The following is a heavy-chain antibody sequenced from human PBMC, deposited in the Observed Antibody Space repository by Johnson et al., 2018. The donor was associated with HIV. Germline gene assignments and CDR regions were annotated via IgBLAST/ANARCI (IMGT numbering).Heavy chain of an antibody. Sequence: QVQLVESGGGVVQPGRSLRLSCAASGFTFSSYAMNWVRQAPGKGLEWVAFIRYDGNSKYYGASVKGRFTISRDNSKNTLYLQMNSLRAGDTAVNYCSRLPTGYSRDGFDIWGQGTMVTVSS. CDR2: IRYDGNSK. CDR3: SRLPTGYSRDGFDI. CDR1: GFTFSSYA. D-gene: IGHD5-18*01. J-gene: IGHJ3*02. V-gene: IGHV3-33*08.